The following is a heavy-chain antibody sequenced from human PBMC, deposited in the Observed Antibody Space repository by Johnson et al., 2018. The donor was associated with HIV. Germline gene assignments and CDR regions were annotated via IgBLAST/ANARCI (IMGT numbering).Heavy chain of an antibody. V-gene: IGHV3-21*04. CDR1: GFTFSSYD. CDR3: AREGIAVGRGRGAFDI. Sequence: VQLVESGGGVVQPGRSLRLSCAASGFTFSSYDMHWVRQATGKGLEWVSAISGSGDSTYYADSVKGRFTISRDNAKNSLYLQMNSLRAEDTALYYCAREGIAVGRGRGAFDIWGQGTMVTVSS. D-gene: IGHD6-19*01. J-gene: IGHJ3*02. CDR2: ISGSGDST.